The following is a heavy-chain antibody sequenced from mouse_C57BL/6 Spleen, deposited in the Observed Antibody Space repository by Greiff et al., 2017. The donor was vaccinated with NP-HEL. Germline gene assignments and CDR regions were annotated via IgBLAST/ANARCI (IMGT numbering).Heavy chain of an antibody. CDR2: IHPNSGST. CDR3: AREEWGYYGYYAMDY. J-gene: IGHJ4*01. V-gene: IGHV1-64*01. Sequence: VQLQQPGAELVKPGASVKLSCKASGYTFTSYWMHWVKQRPGQGLEWIGMIHPNSGSTNYNEKFKSKATLTVDKSSSTAYMQLSSLTSEDSAVYYCAREEWGYYGYYAMDYWGQGTSVTVSS. D-gene: IGHD1-1*01. CDR1: GYTFTSYW.